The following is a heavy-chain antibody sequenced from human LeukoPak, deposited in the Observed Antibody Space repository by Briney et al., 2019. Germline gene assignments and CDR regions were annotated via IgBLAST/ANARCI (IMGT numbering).Heavy chain of an antibody. D-gene: IGHD3-10*01. CDR2: INHSGST. V-gene: IGHV4-34*01. CDR1: GGSFSGYY. CDR3: AREGSTSGTNWFDP. J-gene: IGHJ5*02. Sequence: PSETLSLTCAVYGGSFSGYYWSWIRQPPGKGLKWIGEINHSGSTNYNPSLKSRVTISVDTSKNQFSLKLTSVTAADTAVYYCAREGSTSGTNWFDPWGQGTLVTVSS.